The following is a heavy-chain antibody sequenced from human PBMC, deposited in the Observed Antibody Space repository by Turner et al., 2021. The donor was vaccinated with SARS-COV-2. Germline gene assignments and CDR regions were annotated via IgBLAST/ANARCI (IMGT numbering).Heavy chain of an antibody. Sequence: QLQLQESGPGLVKPSETLSLTCTVSGGSISNSSYYWGWIRQPPGKGLEWIGNIYYSGSTDYNPSLKSRVTISVDTSKNQFSLKLSSVTATDTAVYYCARRLVVQGTDDYSYYYGMDVWGQGTTVTVSS. CDR1: GGSISNSSYY. CDR3: ARRLVVQGTDDYSYYYGMDV. V-gene: IGHV4-39*01. CDR2: IYYSGST. D-gene: IGHD3-22*01. J-gene: IGHJ6*02.